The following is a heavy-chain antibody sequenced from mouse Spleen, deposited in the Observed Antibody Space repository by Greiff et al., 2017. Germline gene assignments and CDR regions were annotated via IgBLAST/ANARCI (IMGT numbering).Heavy chain of an antibody. J-gene: IGHJ2*01. CDR2: IYPGDGDT. CDR3: ARNILYDRNLDY. D-gene: IGHD2-12*01. Sequence: QVQLQQSGPELVKPGASVKISCKASGYAFSSSWMNWVKQRPGKGLEWIGRIYPGDGDTNYNGKFKGKATLTADKSSSTAYMQLSSLTSEDSAVYFCARNILYDRNLDYWGQGTTLTVSS. V-gene: IGHV1-82*01. CDR1: GYAFSSSW.